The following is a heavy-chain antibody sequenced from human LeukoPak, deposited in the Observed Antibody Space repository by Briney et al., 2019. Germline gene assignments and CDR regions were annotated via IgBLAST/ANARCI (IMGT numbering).Heavy chain of an antibody. D-gene: IGHD3-22*01. CDR2: IYPGDSDP. CDR3: ARPVYYDSSGYAPTNY. CDR1: GYSFTSYW. V-gene: IGHV5-51*01. J-gene: IGHJ4*02. Sequence: GESLKISCKGSGYSFTSYWIGWVRQMPGKDLEWMGIIYPGDSDPRYSPSFQGQVTISADKSISTAYLQWSSLKASDTAMYYCARPVYYDSSGYAPTNYWGQGTLVTVSS.